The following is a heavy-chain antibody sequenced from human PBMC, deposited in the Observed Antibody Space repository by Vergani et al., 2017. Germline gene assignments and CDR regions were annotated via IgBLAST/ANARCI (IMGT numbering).Heavy chain of an antibody. J-gene: IGHJ4*02. Sequence: QVQLVQSGAEVKKPGSSVKVSCKASGGTFSSYTISWVRQAPGQGLEWMGRIIPILGIANYAQKFQGRVTITADKSTSTAYMELSSLRSEDTAVYYCASSPYSSGWSIAYWRQRTLVTVSS. CDR3: ASSPYSSGWSIAY. V-gene: IGHV1-69*02. CDR1: GGTFSSYT. D-gene: IGHD6-19*01. CDR2: IIPILGIA.